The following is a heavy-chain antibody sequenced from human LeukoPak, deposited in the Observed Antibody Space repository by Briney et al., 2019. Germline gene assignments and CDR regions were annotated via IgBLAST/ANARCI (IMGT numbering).Heavy chain of an antibody. Sequence: GGSLRLSCAASGFTFSSYAMSWVRQAPGKGLEWVSGIIGSADSTYYADSVKGRFTISRDSSKNTLYLQMNSLRAEDTAVYFCANGLDVWGQGTTVTVS. V-gene: IGHV3-23*01. CDR3: ANGLDV. CDR2: IIGSADST. J-gene: IGHJ6*02. CDR1: GFTFSSYA.